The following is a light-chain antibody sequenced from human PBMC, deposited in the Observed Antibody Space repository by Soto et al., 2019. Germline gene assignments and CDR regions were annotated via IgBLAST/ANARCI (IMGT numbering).Light chain of an antibody. J-gene: IGLJ2*01. CDR2: DVS. V-gene: IGLV2-14*01. CDR3: SSYTSGSTLAV. Sequence: QSALTQPASVSGSPGQSITISCTGTSSDVGGYNYVSWYQQHPGKAPKLMIYDVSNRPSGVSNRFSGSKSGNTASLTISGLQAEDEADYYCSSYTSGSTLAVSGGGNQLTVL. CDR1: SSDVGGYNY.